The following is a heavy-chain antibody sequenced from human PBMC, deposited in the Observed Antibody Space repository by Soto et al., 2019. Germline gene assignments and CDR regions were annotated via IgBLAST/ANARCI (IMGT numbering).Heavy chain of an antibody. CDR3: ARAARPRVGATPYYFDY. Sequence: EVQLVESGGGLVKPGGSLRLSCAASGFTFSSHSMNWVRQAPGKGLEWVSSISSSSSYIYYADSVKGRFTISRDNAKNSLYLQMNSLRAEDTAVYYCARAARPRVGATPYYFDYWGQGTLVTVSS. CDR1: GFTFSSHS. D-gene: IGHD1-26*01. CDR2: ISSSSSYI. V-gene: IGHV3-21*01. J-gene: IGHJ4*02.